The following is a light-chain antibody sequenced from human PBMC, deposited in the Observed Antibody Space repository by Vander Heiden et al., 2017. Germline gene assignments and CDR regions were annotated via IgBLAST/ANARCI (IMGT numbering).Light chain of an antibody. CDR1: QDISNY. Sequence: DIQMTQSPSSLSASVGDRVTITCQASQDISNYLNWYQQKPGKAPKLLIYDASNLETGVPSRFSGRGYGTDFTFTISSRQPEDIAPYYCQQYDNLPRFTFGPGTKVDIK. J-gene: IGKJ3*01. CDR3: QQYDNLPRFT. V-gene: IGKV1-33*01. CDR2: DAS.